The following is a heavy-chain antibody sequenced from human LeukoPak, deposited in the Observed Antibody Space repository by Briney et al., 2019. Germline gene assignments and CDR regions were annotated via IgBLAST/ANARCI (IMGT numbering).Heavy chain of an antibody. CDR2: ISWNSGSI. CDR1: GFTFDDYA. D-gene: IGHD5-24*01. V-gene: IGHV3-9*01. J-gene: IGHJ5*02. Sequence: GRSLRLSCAASGFTFDDYAMHWVRQAPGKGLEWVSGISWNSGSIGYADSVKGRFTISRDNAKNSLYLQMNSLRAEDTALYYCAKDIIGSVRLQAPRFDPWGQGTLVTVSS. CDR3: AKDIIGSVRLQAPRFDP.